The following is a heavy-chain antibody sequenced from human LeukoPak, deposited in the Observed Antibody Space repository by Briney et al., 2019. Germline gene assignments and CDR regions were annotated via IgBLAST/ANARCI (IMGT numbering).Heavy chain of an antibody. CDR1: GGSISSYY. CDR3: ARDRDGYRQAFDP. D-gene: IGHD5-24*01. CDR2: IYYSGST. V-gene: IGHV4-59*01. J-gene: IGHJ5*02. Sequence: SETLSLTXTVSGGSISSYYWSWIRQPPGKGLEWIGYIYYSGSTNYNPSLKSRVTISVDTSKNQFSLKLSSVTAADTAVYYCARDRDGYRQAFDPWGQGTLVTVSS.